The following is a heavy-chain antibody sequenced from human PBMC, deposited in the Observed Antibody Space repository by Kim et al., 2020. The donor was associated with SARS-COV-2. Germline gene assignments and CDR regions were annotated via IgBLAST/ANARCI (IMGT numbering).Heavy chain of an antibody. J-gene: IGHJ4*02. Sequence: GGSLRLSCAASGFTFSSYAMHWVRQAPGKGLEWVAVISYDGSNKYYADSVKGRFTIPRDNSKNTLYLQMNSLRAEDTAVDYGDRDSLGYRGRPPGYWGQG. CDR3: DRDSLGYRGRPPGY. V-gene: IGHV3-30*04. CDR1: GFTFSSYA. CDR2: ISYDGSNK. D-gene: IGHD5-12*01.